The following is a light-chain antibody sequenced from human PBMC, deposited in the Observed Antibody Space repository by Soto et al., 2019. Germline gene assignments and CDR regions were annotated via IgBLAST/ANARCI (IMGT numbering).Light chain of an antibody. Sequence: EIVLTQSPGTLSLSPGERATLSCRASQSVSSSYLAWYQQKPGQAPRLLIYGASSRATGIPDRFSGSGSGTDFTLTISRREPEDVAGYYWQQYGSSPTFGQGTKVEIK. J-gene: IGKJ1*01. CDR2: GAS. CDR1: QSVSSSY. V-gene: IGKV3-20*01. CDR3: QQYGSSPT.